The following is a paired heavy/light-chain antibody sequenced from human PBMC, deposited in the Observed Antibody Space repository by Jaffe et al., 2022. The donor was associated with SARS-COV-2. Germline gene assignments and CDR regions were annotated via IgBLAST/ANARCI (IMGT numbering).Light chain of an antibody. CDR3: QQSYRAFMYT. Sequence: DIQMTQSPSSLSASVGDRVTITCRASQSIATYLNWYQQKPGKAPKVLIYGASSLQSGVPSRFSGTGSGTDFTLTISSLQPEDFATYYCQQSYRAFMYTFGQGTKLEIK. J-gene: IGKJ2*01. CDR1: QSIATY. V-gene: IGKV1-39*01. CDR2: GAS.
Heavy chain of an antibody. CDR3: ARAGTVGGFYYYMDV. D-gene: IGHD6-19*01. CDR1: GFTFDDYA. J-gene: IGHJ6*03. V-gene: IGHV3-9*01. Sequence: EVQLVESGGGLVQPGRSLRLSCSASGFTFDDYAMHWVRQAPGKGLEWVSGISWNSGTIGYADSVKGRFTISRDNAKNSLYLQMNSLRAGDTALYYCARAGTVGGFYYYMDVWGEGTTVTVSS. CDR2: ISWNSGTI.